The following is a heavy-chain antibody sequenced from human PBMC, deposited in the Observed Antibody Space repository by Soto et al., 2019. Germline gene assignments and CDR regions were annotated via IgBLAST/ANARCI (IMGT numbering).Heavy chain of an antibody. CDR1: GGSISGYS. Sequence: QVQLQESGPGLVKPSETLSLTCAVSGGSISGYSWSWIRQPPGKGLEWIGNIHYSGGTNYNPSLKSRVTISLDTSKIQFSLQLTSETAADKAVYYCARRTNYGTAWYPDCWGQGTLVTVSS. J-gene: IGHJ4*02. D-gene: IGHD6-19*01. CDR2: IHYSGGT. CDR3: ARRTNYGTAWYPDC. V-gene: IGHV4-59*08.